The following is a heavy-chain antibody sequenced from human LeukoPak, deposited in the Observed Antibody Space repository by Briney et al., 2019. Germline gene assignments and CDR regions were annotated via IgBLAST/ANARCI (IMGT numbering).Heavy chain of an antibody. Sequence: GESLKISFVASGFTFSHYWVIWVRQAPGKGLEWVAKINPDGSDKSYVDSVKGRFTISRDNAKNSLYLQMNGLRVEDTAVYYCARDPRWSFDYWGQGTLVTVSS. CDR1: GFTFSHYW. CDR3: ARDPRWSFDY. D-gene: IGHD3-3*01. J-gene: IGHJ4*02. V-gene: IGHV3-7*04. CDR2: INPDGSDK.